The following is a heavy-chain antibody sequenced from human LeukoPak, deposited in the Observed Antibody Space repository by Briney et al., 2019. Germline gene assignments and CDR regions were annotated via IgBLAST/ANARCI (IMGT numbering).Heavy chain of an antibody. CDR3: ARDRRYCSSTSCSHYYMDV. D-gene: IGHD2-2*01. Sequence: PSETLSLTCTVSGGSISSSSYYWGWIRQPPGKGLEWIGSIYYSGSTYYNPSLKSRVTISVDTSKNQFSLKLSSVTAADTAVYYCARDRRYCSSTSCSHYYMDVWGKGTTVTISS. V-gene: IGHV4-39*07. J-gene: IGHJ6*03. CDR2: IYYSGST. CDR1: GGSISSSSYY.